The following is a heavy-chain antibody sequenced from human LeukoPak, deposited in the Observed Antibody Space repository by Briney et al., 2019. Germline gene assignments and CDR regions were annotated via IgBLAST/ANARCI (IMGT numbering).Heavy chain of an antibody. J-gene: IGHJ3*02. D-gene: IGHD4-17*01. CDR1: GYTFTGYY. CDR3: ARLYGDYGGGGAFDI. CDR2: INPNSGGT. Sequence: GASVKVSCKASGYTFTGYYMHWVRQAPGQGLEWMGRINPNSGGTNYAQKFQGRVTMTRDTSISTAYMELSRLRSDDTAVYYCARLYGDYGGGGAFDIWGQGTMVTVSS. V-gene: IGHV1-2*06.